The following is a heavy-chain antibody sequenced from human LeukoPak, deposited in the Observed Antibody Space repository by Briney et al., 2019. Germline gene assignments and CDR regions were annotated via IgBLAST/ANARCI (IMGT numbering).Heavy chain of an antibody. V-gene: IGHV3-11*06. CDR1: GFTFSDYY. D-gene: IGHD3-10*01. J-gene: IGHJ6*04. CDR2: ISSSSYT. CDR3: ARYRFGELTYGMDV. Sequence: GGSLRLSCAASGFTFSDYYMSWIRQAPGKGLEWVSYISSSSYTNYADSVKGRFTISRDNAKNSLYLQMNSLRAEDTAVYYCARYRFGELTYGMDVWGKGTTVTVTS.